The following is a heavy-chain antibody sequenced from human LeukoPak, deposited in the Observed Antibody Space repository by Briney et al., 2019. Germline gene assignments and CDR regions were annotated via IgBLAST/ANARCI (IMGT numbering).Heavy chain of an antibody. Sequence: ASVKVSCEASGYTFTGYYMHWVRQAPGQGLEWMGWINPNSGGTNYAQKFQGRVTMTRDTSISTAYMELSRLRSDDTAVYYCARDRIAAAERGLDEFDPWGQGTLVTVSS. CDR2: INPNSGGT. J-gene: IGHJ5*02. D-gene: IGHD6-13*01. CDR3: ARDRIAAAERGLDEFDP. V-gene: IGHV1-2*02. CDR1: GYTFTGYY.